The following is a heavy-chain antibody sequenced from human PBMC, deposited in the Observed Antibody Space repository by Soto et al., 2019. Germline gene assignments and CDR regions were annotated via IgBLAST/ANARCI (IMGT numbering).Heavy chain of an antibody. D-gene: IGHD6-19*01. J-gene: IGHJ6*02. CDR3: ARVPHIAVAGTQYYYYGMDV. V-gene: IGHV1-2*02. Sequence: ASVKVSCKASGYTFTGYYMHWVRQAPGQGLEWTGWINPNSGGTNYAQKFQGRVTMTRDTSISTAYMELSRLRSDDTAVYYCARVPHIAVAGTQYYYYGMDVWGQGTTVTVSS. CDR1: GYTFTGYY. CDR2: INPNSGGT.